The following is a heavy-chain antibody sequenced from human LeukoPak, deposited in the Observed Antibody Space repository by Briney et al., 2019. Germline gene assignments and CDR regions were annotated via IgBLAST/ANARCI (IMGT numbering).Heavy chain of an antibody. CDR3: AKAGERIAARPDDMDV. CDR1: GFTFSSYA. V-gene: IGHV3-23*01. Sequence: GGSLRLSCAASGFTFSSYAMSWVRQAPGKGLEWVSAISGSGGSTYYADSVKGRFTISRDNSKNTLYLQMNSLRAEDTAVYYCAKAGERIAARPDDMDVWGKGTTVTVSS. CDR2: ISGSGGST. J-gene: IGHJ6*03. D-gene: IGHD6-6*01.